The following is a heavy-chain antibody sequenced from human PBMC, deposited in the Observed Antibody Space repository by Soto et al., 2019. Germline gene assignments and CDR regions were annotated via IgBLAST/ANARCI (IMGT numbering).Heavy chain of an antibody. CDR1: GFTFSSYA. CDR3: AIPSGLTVTGPDY. V-gene: IGHV3-23*01. J-gene: IGHJ4*02. CDR2: ISGSGDST. D-gene: IGHD6-19*01. Sequence: GGSLRLSCAASGFTFSSYAMTWVRQAPGKGLEWVSGISGSGDSTYYADSVKGRFTISRDNSKNTLYLQMNSLRAEDTAVYFCAIPSGLTVTGPDYWGQGTLVTVSS.